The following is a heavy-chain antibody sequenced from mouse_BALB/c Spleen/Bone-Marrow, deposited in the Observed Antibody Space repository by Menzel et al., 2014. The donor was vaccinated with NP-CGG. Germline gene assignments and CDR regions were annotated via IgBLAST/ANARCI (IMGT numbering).Heavy chain of an antibody. CDR3: ARGIYYYGSSCAY. Sequence: EVQLVESGGGLVQPGGSLKLSCAASGFTFSSYTMSWVRQTPEKRLEWVAYISNGGGSTYYPDTVKGRFTISRDNAKNTLYLQMSSLKSEDTAMYYCARGIYYYGSSCAYWGQEAFVTVSA. CDR2: ISNGGGST. D-gene: IGHD1-1*01. V-gene: IGHV5-12-2*01. J-gene: IGHJ3*01. CDR1: GFTFSSYT.